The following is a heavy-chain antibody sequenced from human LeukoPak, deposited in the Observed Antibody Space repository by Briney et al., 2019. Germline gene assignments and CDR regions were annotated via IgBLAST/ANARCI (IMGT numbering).Heavy chain of an antibody. V-gene: IGHV2-5*01. D-gene: IGHD2/OR15-2a*01. CDR3: AHRGPSQDTSLRFDP. J-gene: IGHJ5*02. Sequence: SGPTLVNPTQTLTLTCTFSGFSLSTSGVGVGWIRQPPGKALEWLALIYWNDDKRYSPSLKSRHTITKDTSKSQVVLTMTNMDPVDTATYYCAHRGPSQDTSLRFDPWGQGTLVTVSS. CDR2: IYWNDDK. CDR1: GFSLSTSGVG.